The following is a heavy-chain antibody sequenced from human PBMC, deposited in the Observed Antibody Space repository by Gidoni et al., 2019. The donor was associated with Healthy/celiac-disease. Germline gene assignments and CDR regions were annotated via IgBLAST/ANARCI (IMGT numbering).Heavy chain of an antibody. J-gene: IGHJ3*02. CDR3: ARSSGAGAFDI. CDR1: GFTFSSYD. CDR2: IGTAGDT. V-gene: IGHV3-13*01. D-gene: IGHD3-10*01. Sequence: EVQLVESGGGLVQPGGSLRLSCAAAGFTFSSYDMHWVRQATGKGLEWVSAIGTAGDTYYPGSVKVLFTISRENAKISLYLQMNSLRAGDTAVYYCARSSGAGAFDIWGQGTMVTVSS.